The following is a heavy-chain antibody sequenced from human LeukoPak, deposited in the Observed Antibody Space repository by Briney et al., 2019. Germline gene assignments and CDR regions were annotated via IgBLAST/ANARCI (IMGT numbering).Heavy chain of an antibody. Sequence: GGSLRLSCAASGFTSSGSVMHWVRQAAGKGLEWVGRIRSKRNNYATAYAASVKGRFTISRDDSKNIVYLHMDSLKTEDTALYYCSRLEDTSPIEVALDIWGQGTVVTVSS. D-gene: IGHD2-2*01. CDR3: SRLEDTSPIEVALDI. CDR1: GFTSSGSV. V-gene: IGHV3-73*01. CDR2: IRSKRNNYAT. J-gene: IGHJ3*02.